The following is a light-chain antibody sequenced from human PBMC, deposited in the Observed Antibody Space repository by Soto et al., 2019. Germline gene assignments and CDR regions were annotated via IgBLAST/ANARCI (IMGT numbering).Light chain of an antibody. CDR2: AAS. V-gene: IGKV1-9*01. CDR1: QSISSY. Sequence: DIQMTQSPSSLSASVGDRVTITCRASQSISSYLNWYQQKPGKAPKLLIYAASSLQSGVPSRFSGSGSGTEFTLTISSLQPEDFATYYCQQVNSYPFTFGGGTKVDIK. J-gene: IGKJ4*01. CDR3: QQVNSYPFT.